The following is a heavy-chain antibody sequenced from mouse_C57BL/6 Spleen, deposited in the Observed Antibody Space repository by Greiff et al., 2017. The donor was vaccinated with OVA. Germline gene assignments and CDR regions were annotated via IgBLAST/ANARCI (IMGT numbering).Heavy chain of an antibody. J-gene: IGHJ2*01. V-gene: IGHV3-6*01. CDR3: ARRYYGSSLFDY. CDR2: ISYDGRN. D-gene: IGHD1-1*01. Sequence: EVQLQESGPGLVKPSQSLSLTCSVTGYSITSGYYWNWIRQFPGNKLEWMGYISYDGRNNYNPSLKNRISITRDTSKNQYFLKLNSVTTEDTATYYCARRYYGSSLFDYWGQGTTLTVSS. CDR1: GYSITSGYY.